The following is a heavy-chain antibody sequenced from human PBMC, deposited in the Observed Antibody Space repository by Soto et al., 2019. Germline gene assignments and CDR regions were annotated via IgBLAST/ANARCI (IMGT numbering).Heavy chain of an antibody. J-gene: IGHJ4*02. CDR3: ERTYGRNFDY. CDR2: IYYSGST. D-gene: IGHD3-10*01. Sequence: QVQLQASGPGLVKPSDTLSLTCTVSGGSISSYYWSWIRQPPGKGLEWIGYIYYSGSTNYNPSLTSRVTISVDTSKNQFSLKLSSVTAADTALYYCERTYGRNFDYWGQGTLVTVSS. CDR1: GGSISSYY. V-gene: IGHV4-59*01.